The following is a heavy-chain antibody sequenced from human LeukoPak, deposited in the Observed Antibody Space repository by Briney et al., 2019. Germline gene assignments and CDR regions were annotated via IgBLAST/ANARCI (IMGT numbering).Heavy chain of an antibody. CDR3: STFWYGSFFDY. Sequence: SGGSLRLSCAASGFTFNNAWMSWVRQAPGKGLEWVGRIKSKTDAGTVDYAAPVKGRFTISRDDSKNTLYLQMNSLKTEDTAVYYCSTFWYGSFFDYWGQGTLVTVSS. CDR2: IKSKTDAGTV. J-gene: IGHJ4*02. D-gene: IGHD6-13*01. V-gene: IGHV3-15*01. CDR1: GFTFNNAW.